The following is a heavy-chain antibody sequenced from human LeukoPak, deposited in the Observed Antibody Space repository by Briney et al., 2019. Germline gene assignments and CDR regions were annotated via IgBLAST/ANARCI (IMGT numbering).Heavy chain of an antibody. Sequence: SETLSLTCAVYGGSFSGYYWSWIRQPPGKGLEWIGEINHSGSTNYNPSLKSRVTISVDTSKNQFSLKLSSVTAADTAVYYCARHGYGSGSQLYYYYMDVWGKGTTVTISS. D-gene: IGHD3-10*01. CDR1: GGSFSGYY. CDR2: INHSGST. V-gene: IGHV4-34*01. J-gene: IGHJ6*03. CDR3: ARHGYGSGSQLYYYYMDV.